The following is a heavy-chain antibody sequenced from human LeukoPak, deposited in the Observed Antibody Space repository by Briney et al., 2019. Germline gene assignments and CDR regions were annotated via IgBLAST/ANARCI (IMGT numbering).Heavy chain of an antibody. Sequence: SETLSLTCTVSGGSISSYYWSWIRQPPGKGLEWIGYIYYSGSTNYNPSLKSRVTISVDTSKNQFSLKLSSVTAADTAVYYCARDTYSSSWYHWFDPWGQGTLVTVSS. D-gene: IGHD6-13*01. CDR2: IYYSGST. CDR1: GGSISSYY. V-gene: IGHV4-59*01. CDR3: ARDTYSSSWYHWFDP. J-gene: IGHJ5*02.